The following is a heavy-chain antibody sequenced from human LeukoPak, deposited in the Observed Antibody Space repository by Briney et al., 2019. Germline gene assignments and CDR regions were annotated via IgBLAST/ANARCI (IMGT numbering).Heavy chain of an antibody. Sequence: GGSLRLSCAASGFTFGTHWMHWVRPAPGKGLVWVSCINNDGTTTNYADSVKGRFTISRDNAKSTLYLQMNSLRAEDTAVYYCLSCISPNCYEFWGQGVPVTVSS. D-gene: IGHD2-2*01. V-gene: IGHV3-74*01. CDR2: INNDGTTT. CDR3: LSCISPNCYEF. J-gene: IGHJ4*02. CDR1: GFTFGTHW.